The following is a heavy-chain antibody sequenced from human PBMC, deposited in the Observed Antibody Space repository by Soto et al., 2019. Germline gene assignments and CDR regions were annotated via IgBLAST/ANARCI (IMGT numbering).Heavy chain of an antibody. J-gene: IGHJ6*02. CDR3: ASMDRDSYYYGMDV. Sequence: PSQTLSLTCGVSADSISSSKWWTWVRQTTKNSLECIGKIDHYGVANYNPSLGGRVTISKDISKNQISLKVTSVTAADSAVSSRASMDRDSYYYGMDVWGQGATVTVSS. CDR2: IDHYGVA. D-gene: IGHD3-10*01. CDR1: ADSISSSKW. V-gene: IGHV4-4*02.